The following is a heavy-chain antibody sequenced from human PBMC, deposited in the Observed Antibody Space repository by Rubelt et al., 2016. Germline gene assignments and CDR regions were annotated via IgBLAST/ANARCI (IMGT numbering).Heavy chain of an antibody. D-gene: IGHD6-19*01. Sequence: QVQLVESGGGVVQPGRSLRLSCAASGFTFSSYGMHWVRQAPGKGLEWVAVISYDGSDKYYADSVKGRLTCSRDDSKNTLYLQMKSLSADDMAFDYCAKDLDTSGPKIRNLFDYWGQGTLVTVSS. J-gene: IGHJ4*02. CDR1: GFTFSSYG. CDR2: ISYDGSDK. V-gene: IGHV3-30*19. CDR3: AKDLDTSGPKIRNLFDY.